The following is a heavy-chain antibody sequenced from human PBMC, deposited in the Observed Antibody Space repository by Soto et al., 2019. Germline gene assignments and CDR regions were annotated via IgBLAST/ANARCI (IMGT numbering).Heavy chain of an antibody. D-gene: IGHD1-26*01. CDR3: ARTIVGATGHYYYYYGMDV. J-gene: IGHJ6*02. Sequence: SETLSLTCTVSGGSISSYYWSWIRQPPGKGLEWIGYIYYSGSTNYNPSLKSRVTISVDTSKNQFSLKLSSVTAADTAVYYCARTIVGATGHYYYYYGMDVWGQGTTVPVSS. V-gene: IGHV4-59*01. CDR1: GGSISSYY. CDR2: IYYSGST.